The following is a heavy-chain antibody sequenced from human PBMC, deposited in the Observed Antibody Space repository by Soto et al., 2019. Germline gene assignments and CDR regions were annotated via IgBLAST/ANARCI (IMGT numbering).Heavy chain of an antibody. CDR1: GFTFSSYG. D-gene: IGHD3-16*01. CDR3: AKSSDGGGYFDY. J-gene: IGHJ4*02. Sequence: GGSLRLSCAASGFTFSSYGMHWVRQAPGKGLEWVAVISYDGSNNYYADSVKGRFTISRDNSKNTLYLQMNSLRAEDTAVYYCAKSSDGGGYFDYWGQGTLVTVSS. CDR2: ISYDGSNN. V-gene: IGHV3-30*18.